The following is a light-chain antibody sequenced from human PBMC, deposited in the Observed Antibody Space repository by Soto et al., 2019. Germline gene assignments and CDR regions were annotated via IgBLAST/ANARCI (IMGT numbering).Light chain of an antibody. CDR2: ANT. V-gene: IGLV1-40*01. CDR1: SSNIGAGYD. Sequence: QSVLTQPPSVSGAPGQRLTISCTGSSSNIGAGYDVHWYQQPPGTAPKLLIYANTARPAGVPARFSGSKSGTSASLAINGLQTEDEADYYCQSYDSSLRGSVIGTGTKVTVL. CDR3: QSYDSSLRGSV. J-gene: IGLJ1*01.